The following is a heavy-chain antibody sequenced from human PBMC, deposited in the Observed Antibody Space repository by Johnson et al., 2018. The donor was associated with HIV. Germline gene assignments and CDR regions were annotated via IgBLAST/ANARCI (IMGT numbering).Heavy chain of an antibody. CDR3: AKSTQANVLRESGPYGAFDI. CDR1: GFAFSNSA. Sequence: SGFAFSNSAMNWVRQAPGKGLEWVSLISGSGTSTYYADSVKGRFTIFRDNSRNTLYLQMNSLRAGETAVYYCAKSTQANVLRESGPYGAFDIWGQGTMVTVSS. D-gene: IGHD3-10*01. J-gene: IGHJ3*02. CDR2: ISGSGTST. V-gene: IGHV3-23*01.